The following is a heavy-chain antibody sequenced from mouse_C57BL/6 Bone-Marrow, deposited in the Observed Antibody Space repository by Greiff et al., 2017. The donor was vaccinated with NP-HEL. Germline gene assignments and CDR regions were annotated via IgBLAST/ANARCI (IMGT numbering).Heavy chain of an antibody. CDR2: ISDGGSYT. J-gene: IGHJ3*01. Sequence: DVHLVESGGGLVKPGGSLKLSCAASGFTFSSYAMSWVRQTPEKRLEWVATISDGGSYTYYPYNVKGRVTITTDNAKNNLYQQKSHLKSEETAMDYCAGDRLRLQAWFAYWGQGTLVTVSA. D-gene: IGHD3-2*02. V-gene: IGHV5-4*01. CDR1: GFTFSSYA. CDR3: AGDRLRLQAWFAY.